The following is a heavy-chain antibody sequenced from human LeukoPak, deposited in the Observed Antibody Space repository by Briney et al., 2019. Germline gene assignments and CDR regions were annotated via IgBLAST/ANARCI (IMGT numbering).Heavy chain of an antibody. Sequence: GASVKVSCKASGYTFTSYGISWVRQAPGQGLEGMGWISAYNGNTNYAQKLQGRVTMTTDTSTSTAYMELRSLRSDDTAVYYCARDLSTRYYYYYGMDVWGQGTTVTVSS. CDR1: GYTFTSYG. J-gene: IGHJ6*02. CDR3: ARDLSTRYYYYYGMDV. V-gene: IGHV1-18*01. CDR2: ISAYNGNT.